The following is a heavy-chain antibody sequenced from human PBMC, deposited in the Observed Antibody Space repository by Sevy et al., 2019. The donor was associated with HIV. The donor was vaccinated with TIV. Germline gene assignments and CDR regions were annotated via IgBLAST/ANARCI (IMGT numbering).Heavy chain of an antibody. CDR3: ARGRVTSHYFDY. D-gene: IGHD2-21*02. CDR1: GFTFIKHA. CDR2: VSYDGSRE. J-gene: IGHJ4*02. Sequence: GGSLRLSCRVSGFTFIKHAMHWVRQAPGKGLEWVALVSYDGSRENYTDSVKGRFTIFRDNSKNTLCLQMDSLRPDDTAVYYCARGRVTSHYFDYWGQGTLVTVSS. V-gene: IGHV3-30*10.